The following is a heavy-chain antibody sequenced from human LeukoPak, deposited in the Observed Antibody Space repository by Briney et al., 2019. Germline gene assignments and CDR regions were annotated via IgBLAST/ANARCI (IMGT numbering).Heavy chain of an antibody. V-gene: IGHV3-66*01. CDR1: GFTVSSNY. CDR2: IYSGGST. D-gene: IGHD3-10*01. J-gene: IGHJ4*02. CDR3: ARDATYYYGSGSYP. Sequence: GGSLRLSCAASGFTVSSNYMSWVRQAQGRGRGGVSVIYSGGSTYYADSVKGRFTISRDNSKNTLYLQMNSLRAEDTAVYYCARDATYYYGSGSYPWGQGTLVTVSS.